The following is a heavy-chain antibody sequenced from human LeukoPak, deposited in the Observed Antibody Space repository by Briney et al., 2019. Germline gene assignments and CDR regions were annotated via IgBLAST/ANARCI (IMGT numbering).Heavy chain of an antibody. D-gene: IGHD3-3*01. V-gene: IGHV3-21*01. J-gene: IGHJ4*02. CDR1: GFTLSSYS. CDR2: ISGSTSYI. Sequence: GGSLRLSCAASGFTLSSYSMSWVRQAPGKGLEWVSSISGSTSYIYYADSVKGRFTISRDNSKNTLYLQMNSLRAEDTAVYYCAKDKTNFWSGLYYFDYWGQGTLVTVSS. CDR3: AKDKTNFWSGLYYFDY.